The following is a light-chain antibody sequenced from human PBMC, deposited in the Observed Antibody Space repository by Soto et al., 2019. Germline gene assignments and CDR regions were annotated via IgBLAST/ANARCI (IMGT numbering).Light chain of an antibody. V-gene: IGKV3-20*01. CDR1: QRISSSD. J-gene: IGKJ1*01. CDR3: QHYGTSLWT. Sequence: DILLTQSPATLSLSRGERATLSCRASQRISSSDLAWYQKKPGQAPRLLIYVASSRATGIPDRFSGSGSGTDFTLTISRLEPEDFAVYYCQHYGTSLWTFGQGTKVDIK. CDR2: VAS.